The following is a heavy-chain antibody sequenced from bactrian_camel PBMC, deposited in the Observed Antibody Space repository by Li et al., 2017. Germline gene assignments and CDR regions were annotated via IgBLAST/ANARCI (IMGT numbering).Heavy chain of an antibody. CDR2: IDIDDTA. V-gene: IGHV3S53*01. J-gene: IGHJ4*01. CDR3: AADMGPMGRGRVCSSYLYEYNY. Sequence: HVQLVESGGALVQAGGSLRLSCVGSGGSFSDQMGWYRQAPGKGREWVAGIDIDDTANYADFVKGRFSVSKNYATNTLYLQMDSLKPEDTAVYYCAADMGPMGRGRVCSSYLYEYNYWGQGTQVTVS. D-gene: IGHD3*01. CDR1: GGSFSDQ.